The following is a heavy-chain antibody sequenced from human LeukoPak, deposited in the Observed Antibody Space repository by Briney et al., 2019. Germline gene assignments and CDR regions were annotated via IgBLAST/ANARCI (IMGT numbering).Heavy chain of an antibody. D-gene: IGHD3-16*02. CDR2: ISWNSGTI. CDR1: GFTFDEYA. Sequence: GGSLRLSCAASGFTFDEYAKHWVRQAPGKGLEWVSGISWNSGTIGYADSVKGRFTISRDNAKNSLYLQMNGLREEDTALYYCAKTNRRTFGYWGQGTLVTVSS. V-gene: IGHV3-9*01. CDR3: AKTNRRTFGY. J-gene: IGHJ4*02.